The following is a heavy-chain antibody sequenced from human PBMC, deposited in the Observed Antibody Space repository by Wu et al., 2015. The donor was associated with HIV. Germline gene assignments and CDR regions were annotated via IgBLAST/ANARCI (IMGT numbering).Heavy chain of an antibody. CDR1: GGTFSSYA. D-gene: IGHD4-17*01. CDR3: ARDQSFNFDYGDHGGMDAFDI. J-gene: IGHJ3*02. V-gene: IGHV1-69*13. Sequence: QVQLVQSGAEVKKPGSSVKVSCKASGGTFSSYAISWVRQAPGQGLEWMGRIIPIFGTANYAQKFQGRVTITADESTSTAYMELSSLRSEDTAVYYCARDQSFNFDYGDHGGMDAFDIWGQGTMVTVSS. CDR2: IIPIFGTA.